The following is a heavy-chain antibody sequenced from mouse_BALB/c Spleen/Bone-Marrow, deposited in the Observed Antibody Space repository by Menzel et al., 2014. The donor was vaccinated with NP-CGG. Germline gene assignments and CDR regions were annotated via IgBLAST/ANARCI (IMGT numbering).Heavy chain of an antibody. CDR1: GYSITSGYS. D-gene: IGHD2-12*01. Sequence: EVQLQQSGPDLVKPSQSLSLTCTVTGYSITSGYSWHWIRQFPGNKLEWMGYIHYSGSTNYNPSLKSRISITRDPTKNQFFLQLKSVTTEDTATYYCTRRELYYSYAMDYWGQGTSVTVSS. V-gene: IGHV3-1*02. CDR3: TRRELYYSYAMDY. CDR2: IHYSGST. J-gene: IGHJ4*01.